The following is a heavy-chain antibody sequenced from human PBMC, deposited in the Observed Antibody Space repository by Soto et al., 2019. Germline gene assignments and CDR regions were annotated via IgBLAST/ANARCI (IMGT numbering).Heavy chain of an antibody. CDR3: ARDLPYYSSAVEGGMDV. CDR2: TYYRSKWYN. Sequence: SQTLSLTCAISGDSVSSNSAAWNWIRQSPSRGLEWLGRTYYRSKWYNDYAISVKSRITINPDTSKNQFSLQLNSVTPEDTAVYYCARDLPYYSSAVEGGMDVWGQGTTVTVSS. J-gene: IGHJ6*02. V-gene: IGHV6-1*01. D-gene: IGHD3-22*01. CDR1: GDSVSSNSAA.